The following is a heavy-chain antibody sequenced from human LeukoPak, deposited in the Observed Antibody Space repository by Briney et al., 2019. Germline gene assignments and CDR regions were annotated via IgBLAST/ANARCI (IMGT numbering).Heavy chain of an antibody. Sequence: PGGSLRLSCAASGFTFSSYSMTWVRQAPGKGLEWVSSISSSSSYRYYADSVKGRFTISRDNAKNSLYLQMNSLRAEDTAVYYCARTGIAAAAPGGNWFDPWGQGTLVTVSS. CDR3: ARTGIAAAAPGGNWFDP. J-gene: IGHJ5*02. CDR1: GFTFSSYS. V-gene: IGHV3-21*01. D-gene: IGHD6-13*01. CDR2: ISSSSSYR.